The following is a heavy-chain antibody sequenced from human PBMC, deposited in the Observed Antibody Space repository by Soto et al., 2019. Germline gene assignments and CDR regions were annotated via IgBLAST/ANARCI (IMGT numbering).Heavy chain of an antibody. Sequence: ASVKVSCKASGYTFTNYAMHWVRQAPGQRLEWMGWINTGNGNTKYSQKFQGRVTFTRDTSASTAYMELSSLRSEDTAVYYCARDLGYYYDSSGYLPLGYWGQGTLVTVSS. CDR3: ARDLGYYYDSSGYLPLGY. V-gene: IGHV1-3*04. D-gene: IGHD3-22*01. CDR2: INTGNGNT. CDR1: GYTFTNYA. J-gene: IGHJ4*02.